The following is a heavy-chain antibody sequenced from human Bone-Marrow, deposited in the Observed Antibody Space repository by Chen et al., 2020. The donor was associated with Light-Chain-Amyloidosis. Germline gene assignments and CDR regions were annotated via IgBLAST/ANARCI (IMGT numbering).Heavy chain of an antibody. D-gene: IGHD2-2*01. CDR1: GFSFRDYW. CDR2: INSEGSST. V-gene: IGHV3-74*01. J-gene: IGHJ4*02. CDR3: GRGKYDFDY. Sequence: EVQLVESGGGLVQPGGSLRLSCAASGFSFRDYWMHWVRQAPGKGLVWVSRINSEGSSTNYAEYVAGRFTISRDNAKKTLYLQMNSLRAEDTAVYYCGRGKYDFDYWGQGTLVTVSS.